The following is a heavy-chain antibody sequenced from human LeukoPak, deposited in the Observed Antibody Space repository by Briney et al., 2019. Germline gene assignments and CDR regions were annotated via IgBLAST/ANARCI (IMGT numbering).Heavy chain of an antibody. J-gene: IGHJ4*02. V-gene: IGHV4-34*01. CDR3: ERLSFQHGVY. CDR1: GGSFSGYY. Sequence: SETLSLTCAVYGGSFSGYYWSWIRQPPGKGLEWIGEINHSGSTNYNPSLKSRVTISVDTSKNQFSLKLSSVTAADTAVYYCERLSFQHGVYWGQGTLVTVSS. CDR2: INHSGST. D-gene: IGHD4-17*01.